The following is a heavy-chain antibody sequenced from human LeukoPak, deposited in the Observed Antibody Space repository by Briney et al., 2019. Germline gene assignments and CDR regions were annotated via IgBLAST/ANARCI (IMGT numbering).Heavy chain of an antibody. CDR2: TYYRSKWYN. Sequence: SQTLSLTCAISGDSVSSNSAAWNWIRQSPSRGLEWLGRTYYRSKWYNDYAVSVKSRITINPDTSKNQFSLQLNSVTPEDTAVYYCAKDLKTTEGSKRYYYYGMDVWGQGTTVTVSS. CDR1: GDSVSSNSAA. CDR3: AKDLKTTEGSKRYYYYGMDV. J-gene: IGHJ6*02. V-gene: IGHV6-1*01. D-gene: IGHD3-10*01.